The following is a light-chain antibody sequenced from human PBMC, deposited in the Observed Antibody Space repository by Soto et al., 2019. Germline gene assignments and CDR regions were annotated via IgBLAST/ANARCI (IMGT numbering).Light chain of an antibody. CDR3: QQYYSYPRT. CDR1: QGISSY. V-gene: IGKV1-8*01. Sequence: ALRVTPYPSPISSNTRDKVTNTFWASQGISSYLAWYQQKPGKAPKLLIYAASTLQSGVPSRFSGSGSGTDFTLTISCLQSEDFATYYCQQYYSYPRTFGQGTKVDIK. J-gene: IGKJ1*01. CDR2: AAS.